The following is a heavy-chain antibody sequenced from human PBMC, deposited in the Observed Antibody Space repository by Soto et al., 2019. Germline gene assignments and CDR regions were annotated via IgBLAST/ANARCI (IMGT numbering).Heavy chain of an antibody. Sequence: GGSLRLSCAASGFTFSSCAMHWVRQAPGKGLEWVAVISYDGSNKYYADSVKGRFTISRDNSKNTLYLQMNSLRAEDTAVYYCATAWIQLWHPLDYWGQGTLVTASS. CDR3: ATAWIQLWHPLDY. CDR1: GFTFSSCA. V-gene: IGHV3-30-3*01. CDR2: ISYDGSNK. D-gene: IGHD5-18*01. J-gene: IGHJ4*02.